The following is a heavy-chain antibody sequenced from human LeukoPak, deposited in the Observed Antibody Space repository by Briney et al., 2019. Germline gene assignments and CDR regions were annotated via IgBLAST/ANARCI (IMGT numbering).Heavy chain of an antibody. V-gene: IGHV3-48*01. CDR1: GFTFSSYS. D-gene: IGHD2-15*01. Sequence: GGSLRLSCAASGFTFSSYSMNWVRQAPGKGLEWVSYISSSSSTIYYADSVKGRFTISRDNAKNSLYLQMNGLRAEDTAVYYCASRSNPGYCSGGSCGWFDPWGQGTLVTVSS. CDR2: ISSSSSTI. J-gene: IGHJ5*02. CDR3: ASRSNPGYCSGGSCGWFDP.